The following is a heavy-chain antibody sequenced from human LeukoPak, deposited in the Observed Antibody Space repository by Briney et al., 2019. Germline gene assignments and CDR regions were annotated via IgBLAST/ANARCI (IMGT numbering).Heavy chain of an antibody. V-gene: IGHV4-61*02. J-gene: IGHJ5*02. D-gene: IGHD2-2*01. CDR2: IYTSGST. CDR1: GGSISSSSYY. CDR3: ARMLVPAAITALGGWFDP. Sequence: SETLSLTCTVSGGSISSSSYYWSWIRQPAGKGLEWIGRIYTSGSTNYNPSLKSRVTMSVDTSKNQFSLKLSSVTAADTAVYYCARMLVPAAITALGGWFDPWGQGTLVTVSS.